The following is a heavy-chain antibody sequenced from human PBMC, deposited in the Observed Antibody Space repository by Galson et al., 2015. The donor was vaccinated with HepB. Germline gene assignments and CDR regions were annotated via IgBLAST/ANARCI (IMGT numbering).Heavy chain of an antibody. V-gene: IGHV3-9*01. CDR2: ISWSGAAI. J-gene: IGHJ6*03. CDR1: GIIFDENV. Sequence: SLRLSCALSGIIFDENVMHWVRQAPGKGLEWVSGISWSGAAIGYADSVKGRFTISRDNAKKSLYLQINSLRPEDTALYYCSLKGDFRRDSYYYYMDVWGKETAVTVSS. D-gene: IGHD3-3*01. CDR3: SLKGDFRRDSYYYYMDV.